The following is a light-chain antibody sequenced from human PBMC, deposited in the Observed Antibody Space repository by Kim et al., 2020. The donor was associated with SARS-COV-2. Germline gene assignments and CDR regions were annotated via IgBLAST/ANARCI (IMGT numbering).Light chain of an antibody. V-gene: IGKV1-5*03. Sequence: SASVGDRVTITCRASQSITNWLAWFQQKPGKAPKLLIYEASNLERGVPSRFSGSASGTEFTLTISSLQPDDFATYYCQQYSTYWTFGQGTKVDIK. J-gene: IGKJ1*01. CDR3: QQYSTYWT. CDR2: EAS. CDR1: QSITNW.